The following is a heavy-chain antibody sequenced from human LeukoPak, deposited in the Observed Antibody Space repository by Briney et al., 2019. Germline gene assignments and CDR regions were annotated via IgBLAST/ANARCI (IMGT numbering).Heavy chain of an antibody. CDR1: GYTFTNYP. D-gene: IGHD2-2*01. V-gene: IGHV1-3*01. Sequence: GASVKVSCKASGYTFTNYPLRWVRQAPGQGLEWLGWINAGSGDTKYSPKFQGRVTITRDTSTTTVYMELSSLRSEDTAVYYCARARVPAASYNWFDPWGQGTLVTVSS. J-gene: IGHJ5*02. CDR2: INAGSGDT. CDR3: ARARVPAASYNWFDP.